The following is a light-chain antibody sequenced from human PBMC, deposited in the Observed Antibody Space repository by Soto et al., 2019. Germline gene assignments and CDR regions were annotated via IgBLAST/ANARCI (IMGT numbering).Light chain of an antibody. CDR2: AAS. V-gene: IGKV1-39*01. CDR1: QSISDY. Sequence: DIRMTQSPSSLSASVGDRVTITCRASQSISDYLNWYQQKPGKAPKLLIYAASSLQSGVPSRFSGSGSGTDFTLIISSLQPEDFAAYYCQQSYNTPRTFGQGTKVEIK. J-gene: IGKJ1*01. CDR3: QQSYNTPRT.